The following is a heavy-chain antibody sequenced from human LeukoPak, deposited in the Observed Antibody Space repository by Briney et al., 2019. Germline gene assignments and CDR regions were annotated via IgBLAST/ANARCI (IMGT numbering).Heavy chain of an antibody. V-gene: IGHV3-30-3*01. CDR2: ISYDGSNK. D-gene: IGHD6-13*01. Sequence: PGGSLRLSCAASGFTFSSYAMHWVRQAPGKGLEWVAVISYDGSNKYYADSVKGRFTISRDNSKNTLYLQMNSLRAEDTAVYYCASQRLSIAAAGTRYFDYWGQGTLVTVSS. CDR3: ASQRLSIAAAGTRYFDY. CDR1: GFTFSSYA. J-gene: IGHJ4*02.